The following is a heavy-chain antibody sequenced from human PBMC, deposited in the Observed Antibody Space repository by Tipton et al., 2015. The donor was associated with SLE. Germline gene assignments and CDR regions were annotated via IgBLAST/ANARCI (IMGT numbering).Heavy chain of an antibody. Sequence: SLRLSCAASGFTFSSYAMSWVRQAPGKGLEWVSAISGSGGSTYYADSVKGRFTISRANSKNTLYLQMNSLRAEDTAVYYCAKGPGAGSGFDYWGQGTLVTVSS. V-gene: IGHV3-23*01. CDR2: ISGSGGST. CDR1: GFTFSSYA. D-gene: IGHD3-10*01. J-gene: IGHJ4*02. CDR3: AKGPGAGSGFDY.